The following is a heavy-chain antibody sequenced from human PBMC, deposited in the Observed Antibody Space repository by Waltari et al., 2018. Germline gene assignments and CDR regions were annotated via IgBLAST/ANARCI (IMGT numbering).Heavy chain of an antibody. CDR3: ASLNWYFDL. Sequence: EVQLVESGGGLVQPGGSLRLSCAASGFTFTNYNMNWVRQAPGKGLEWVAHISTSSSTIYYADYVKDRFTISRDNAKNSLYMQMNSLRAEDTAVYYCASLNWYFDLWGRGTLVTVSS. CDR2: ISTSSSTI. CDR1: GFTFTNYN. V-gene: IGHV3-48*01. J-gene: IGHJ2*01.